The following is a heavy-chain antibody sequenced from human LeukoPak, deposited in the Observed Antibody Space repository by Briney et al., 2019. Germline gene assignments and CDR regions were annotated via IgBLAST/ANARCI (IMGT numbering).Heavy chain of an antibody. D-gene: IGHD3-22*01. Sequence: PSETLSLTCTVSGDSISSYYWSWIRQPPGKGLEWIGYIYYSGSTNYSPSLKSRVTISVDTSKNQFSLKLSSVTAADTAVYYCARSERTIMILGGAFDIWGQGTVVTVSS. CDR2: IYYSGST. J-gene: IGHJ3*02. CDR3: ARSERTIMILGGAFDI. V-gene: IGHV4-59*08. CDR1: GDSISSYY.